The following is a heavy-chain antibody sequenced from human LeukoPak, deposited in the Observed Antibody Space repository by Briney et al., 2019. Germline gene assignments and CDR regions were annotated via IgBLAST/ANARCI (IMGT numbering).Heavy chain of an antibody. CDR1: GFTFSSYN. Sequence: PGGSLRLSCAASGFTFSSYNMNWVRQAPGKGLEWVSYIRSSGNTIYYADSVKGRFTISRDNSKNTLYLQMNSLRAEDTAVYYCARGGFPSLYDTVAPFDYWGQGTLVTVSS. CDR3: ARGGFPSLYDTVAPFDY. V-gene: IGHV3-48*01. J-gene: IGHJ4*02. D-gene: IGHD3-3*01. CDR2: IRSSGNTI.